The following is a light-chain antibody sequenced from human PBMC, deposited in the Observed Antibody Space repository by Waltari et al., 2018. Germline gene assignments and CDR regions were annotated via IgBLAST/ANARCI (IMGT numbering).Light chain of an antibody. J-gene: IGLJ1*01. V-gene: IGLV2-11*01. CDR3: CSYAGGSYV. CDR2: DVT. Sequence: QSALPQPRPVSGSPGQSVTIPCPGTSTDIGGYDYVSWYQQHPGKAPKLFIYDVTKRPSGVPDRFSGSRSGTTASLTISGLQPEDEADYYCCSYAGGSYVFGTGTKVTVL. CDR1: STDIGGYDY.